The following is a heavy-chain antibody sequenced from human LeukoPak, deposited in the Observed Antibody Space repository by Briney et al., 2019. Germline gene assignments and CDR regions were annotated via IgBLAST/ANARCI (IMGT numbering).Heavy chain of an antibody. CDR2: INHSGYT. CDR3: ARHQSDSGYDXSRGNFDY. D-gene: IGHD5-12*01. V-gene: IGHV4-34*01. Sequence: SETLSLTCAVSGGSFGDFYWSWIRQPPGKGLEWIGEINHSGYTNYYPSLKSRVTISVGTSNNQFSLKLNSVTAADTAVYYCARHQSDSGYDXSRGNFDYWGQGTLVTVSS. J-gene: IGHJ4*02. CDR1: GGSFGDFY.